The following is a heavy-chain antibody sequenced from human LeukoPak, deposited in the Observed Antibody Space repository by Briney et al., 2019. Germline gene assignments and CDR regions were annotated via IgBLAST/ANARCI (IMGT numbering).Heavy chain of an antibody. CDR3: TRDTLYCSGGYCYHDI. Sequence: GGSLRLSCAASGFTFSSYSMNWVRQAPGKGLEWVSSISSSSNYIYYADLVKGRFTISRDNAKNSLYLQMNSLRAEDTAVYYCTRDTLYCSGGYCYHDIWGQGTMVTVSS. J-gene: IGHJ3*02. V-gene: IGHV3-21*01. CDR1: GFTFSSYS. CDR2: ISSSSNYI. D-gene: IGHD2-15*01.